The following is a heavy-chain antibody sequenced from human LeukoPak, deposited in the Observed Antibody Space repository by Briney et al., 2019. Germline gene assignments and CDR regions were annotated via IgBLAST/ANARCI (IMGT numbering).Heavy chain of an antibody. CDR1: GFTVSSNY. CDR2: IYSGGST. Sequence: GGSLRLSCAASGFTVSSNYMSWVRQAPGKGLEWVSVIYSGGSTYYADSVKGRFTISGDNSKNTLYLQMNSLRAEDTAVYYCARVLAYCGGDCGGYFDYWGQGTLVTVSS. V-gene: IGHV3-53*01. J-gene: IGHJ4*02. D-gene: IGHD2-21*02. CDR3: ARVLAYCGGDCGGYFDY.